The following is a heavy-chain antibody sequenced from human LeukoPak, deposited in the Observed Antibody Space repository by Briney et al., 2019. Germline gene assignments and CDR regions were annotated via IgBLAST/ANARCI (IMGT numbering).Heavy chain of an antibody. D-gene: IGHD3-22*01. CDR2: ISSSGSTI. V-gene: IGHV3-48*03. CDR1: GFTFSSYE. J-gene: IGHJ4*02. Sequence: PGGSLRLSCAASGFTFSSYEMNWVRQAPGKGLEWVSYISSSGSTIYYADSVKGRFTISRDNAKNSLYLQMNSLRAEDTAVYYCARDASGSFYDSSGYYGNWGQGTLVTVSS. CDR3: ARDASGSFYDSSGYYGN.